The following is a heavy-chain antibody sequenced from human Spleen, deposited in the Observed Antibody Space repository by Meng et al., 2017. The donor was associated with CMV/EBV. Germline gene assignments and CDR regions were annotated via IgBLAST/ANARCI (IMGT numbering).Heavy chain of an antibody. J-gene: IGHJ4*02. CDR2: ISGSGGST. Sequence: GGSLRLSCAASGFTFSSYAMSWVRQAPGKGLEWVSIISGSGGSTYYADSVKGRFTFSRDDSRSTLYLQMNGLRAEDTGVYYCARGLYDSNGLDFDYWGQGTLVTVSS. D-gene: IGHD3-22*01. CDR1: GFTFSSYA. CDR3: ARGLYDSNGLDFDY. V-gene: IGHV3-23*01.